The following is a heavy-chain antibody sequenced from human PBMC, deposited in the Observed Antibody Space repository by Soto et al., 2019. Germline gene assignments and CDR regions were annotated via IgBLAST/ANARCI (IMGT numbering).Heavy chain of an antibody. Sequence: SETLSLTCAVSGHSISSGYYWGWIRQPPGKGLEWIGSFYHSGSTYYNPSLKSRVTISVDTSKNQFSLKLSSVTAADAAVYYCARGEYYGSGNYFDYWGQGTLVTVSS. CDR3: ARGEYYGSGNYFDY. D-gene: IGHD3-10*01. J-gene: IGHJ4*01. CDR2: FYHSGST. V-gene: IGHV4-38-2*01. CDR1: GHSISSGYY.